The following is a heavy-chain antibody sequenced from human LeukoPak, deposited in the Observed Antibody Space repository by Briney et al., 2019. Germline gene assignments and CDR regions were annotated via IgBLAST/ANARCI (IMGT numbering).Heavy chain of an antibody. J-gene: IGHJ4*02. Sequence: PGGSLRLSCAASGFTFSNYWMHWVRQAPGKGLVWVSRINSDGSSTSYADSVKGRFTISRDNSKNTLYLQMSSLRAEDTAVYYCAKGLTGTKFDYWGQGTLVTVSS. CDR3: AKGLTGTKFDY. CDR2: INSDGSST. CDR1: GFTFSNYW. D-gene: IGHD1-7*01. V-gene: IGHV3-74*01.